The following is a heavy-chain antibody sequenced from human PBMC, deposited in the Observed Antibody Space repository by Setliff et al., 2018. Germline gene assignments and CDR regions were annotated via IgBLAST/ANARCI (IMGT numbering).Heavy chain of an antibody. CDR1: GFTFSSYA. Sequence: LRLSCAASGFTFSSYAMSWVRQAPGKGLEWVSAISGSGGNTYYADSVKGRFTISRDNSKNTVHLQMNSLRGEDTAVYYCAKDRSWFGAAAGTNYYYYMDVWGKGTTVTV. J-gene: IGHJ6*03. CDR3: AKDRSWFGAAAGTNYYYYMDV. CDR2: ISGSGGNT. V-gene: IGHV3-23*01. D-gene: IGHD6-13*01.